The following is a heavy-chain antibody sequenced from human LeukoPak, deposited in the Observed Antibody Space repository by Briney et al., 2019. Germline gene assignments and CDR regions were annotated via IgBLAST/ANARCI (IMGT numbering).Heavy chain of an antibody. D-gene: IGHD3-22*01. J-gene: IGHJ4*02. V-gene: IGHV1-18*01. CDR3: ARVGHYYDSSGYYYMVDY. Sequence: ASVKVSCKASGYTFTSCGISWVRQAPGQGLEWMGWISAYNGNTNYAQKLQGRVTMTTDTSTSTAYMELRSLRSDDTAVYYCARVGHYYDSSGYYYMVDYWGQGTLVTVSS. CDR2: ISAYNGNT. CDR1: GYTFTSCG.